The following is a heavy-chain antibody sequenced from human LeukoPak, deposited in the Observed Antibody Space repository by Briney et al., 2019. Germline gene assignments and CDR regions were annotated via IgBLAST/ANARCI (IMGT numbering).Heavy chain of an antibody. Sequence: PGGSLRLSCAASGFTFSSYSMNWVRQAPGKGLEWVANINQNGSEEYYVDSVKGRFTISRDNAKNSLYLQMNSLRPEDAAIYYCASTMTFDSWGQGTLVTVPS. V-gene: IGHV3-7*02. CDR2: INQNGSEE. CDR3: ASTMTFDS. J-gene: IGHJ4*02. CDR1: GFTFSSYS. D-gene: IGHD3-22*01.